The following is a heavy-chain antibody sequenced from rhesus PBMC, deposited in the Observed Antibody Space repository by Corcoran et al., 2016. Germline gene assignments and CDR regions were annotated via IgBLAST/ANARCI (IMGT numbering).Heavy chain of an antibody. CDR2: IYGGSGST. D-gene: IGHD4-23*01. CDR1: GGSISSNY. Sequence: QVQLQESGPGLVKPSETLSLTCAVSGGSISSNYWSWIRQSPGKGLDWIGYIYGGSGSTSYNPSLKSRVTISTDTSKNQCSLKLSSVTAADTAVYYCARQYSNYPYFDYWGQGVLVTVSS. J-gene: IGHJ4*01. V-gene: IGHV4-147*01. CDR3: ARQYSNYPYFDY.